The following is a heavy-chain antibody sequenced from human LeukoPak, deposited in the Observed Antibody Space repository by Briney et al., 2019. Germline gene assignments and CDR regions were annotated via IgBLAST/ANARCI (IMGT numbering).Heavy chain of an antibody. CDR1: GFTFSSYS. Sequence: PGGSLRLSCAASGFTFSSYSMNWVRQAPGKGLEWVSYISSSSSTIYYADSVKGRFTISRDNAKNSLYLQMNSLRAEDTAVYYCTRDLKMGAGDFDYWGQGTLVTVS. D-gene: IGHD1-26*01. V-gene: IGHV3-48*01. CDR2: ISSSSSTI. J-gene: IGHJ4*02. CDR3: TRDLKMGAGDFDY.